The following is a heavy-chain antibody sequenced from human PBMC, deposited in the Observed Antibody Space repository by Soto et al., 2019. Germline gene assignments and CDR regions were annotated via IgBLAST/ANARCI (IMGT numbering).Heavy chain of an antibody. D-gene: IGHD2-15*01. V-gene: IGHV3-23*01. J-gene: IGHJ4*02. CDR1: GFTFSSYA. CDR2: ISGSGGST. Sequence: PGGSLRLSCAASGFTFSSYAMSWVRQAPGKGLEWVSAISGSGGSTYYADSVKGRFTISRDNSKNTLYLQMNSLRAEDTAVYYCAKRDPYCSGGSCHVDYWGQGTLVTVSS. CDR3: AKRDPYCSGGSCHVDY.